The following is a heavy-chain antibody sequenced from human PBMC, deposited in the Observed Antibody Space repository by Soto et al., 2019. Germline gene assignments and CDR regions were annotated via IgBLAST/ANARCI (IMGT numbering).Heavy chain of an antibody. J-gene: IGHJ4*02. CDR3: ARVPSGPRYSSAGALDY. V-gene: IGHV1-69*05. CDR1: GGMFYSSA. D-gene: IGHD6-19*01. CDR2: IVPMNGSP. Sequence: GASVKVSCKASGGMFYSSAINWVRQAPGQGLEWMGGIVPMNGSPKYAQKFQGRVTITRDTSASTAYMELSSLRSEDTAVYYCARVPSGPRYSSAGALDYWGQGTLVTVSS.